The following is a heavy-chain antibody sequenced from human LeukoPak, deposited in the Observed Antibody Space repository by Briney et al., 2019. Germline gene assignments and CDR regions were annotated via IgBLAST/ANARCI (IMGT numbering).Heavy chain of an antibody. CDR1: GGSISSSSYY. D-gene: IGHD3-10*01. CDR3: AREPRRLPSREGKYYYGSGSSGYFDY. CDR2: IYYSGST. J-gene: IGHJ4*02. Sequence: SETLSLTCTVSGGSISSSSYYWGWIRQPPGKGLEWIGSIYYSGSTNYNPSLKSRVTISVDTSKNQFSLKLSSVTAADTAVYYCAREPRRLPSREGKYYYGSGSSGYFDYWGQGTLVTVSS. V-gene: IGHV4-39*07.